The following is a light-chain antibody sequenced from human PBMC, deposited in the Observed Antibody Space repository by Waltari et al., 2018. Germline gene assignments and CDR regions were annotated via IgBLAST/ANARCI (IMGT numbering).Light chain of an antibody. V-gene: IGKV3-15*01. J-gene: IGKJ2*01. CDR3: QQYSNWPYT. Sequence: EIVMTQSPDTLSVAPGERVTLSCRASQSVPTNLAWYQQTPGQPPRLLIYVASPRATGVPASFSGSGSGTEFTLTIRSLESEDFAVYYCQQYSNWPYTFGQGTKLEIK. CDR2: VAS. CDR1: QSVPTN.